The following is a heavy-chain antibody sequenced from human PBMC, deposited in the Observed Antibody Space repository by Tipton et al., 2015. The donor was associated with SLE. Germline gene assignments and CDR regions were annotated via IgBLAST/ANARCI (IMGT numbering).Heavy chain of an antibody. CDR3: ARGASGSSDY. Sequence: LRLSCTVSGGSISSSSYYWGWIRLPPGKGLEWIGSIYYSGSTYYNPALTSRVTISVDTSKNQFSLKLSSVTAADTAVYYCARGASGSSDYWGQGTLVTVSS. V-gene: IGHV4-39*07. CDR2: IYYSGST. J-gene: IGHJ4*02. CDR1: GGSISSSSYY. D-gene: IGHD1-26*01.